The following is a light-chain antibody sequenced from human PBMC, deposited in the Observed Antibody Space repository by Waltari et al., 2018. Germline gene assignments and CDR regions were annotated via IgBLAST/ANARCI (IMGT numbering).Light chain of an antibody. Sequence: DVQMTQSPSSLSASVVDRVTINCREIRSVIGYLNWYQQKPGKVPKLLIYATSTLHSGVPSRFSGSGSGTDYTLTISSLQPEDFATYYCQQSHSSPLTFGGGTKVEIK. J-gene: IGKJ4*01. CDR1: RSVIGY. V-gene: IGKV1-39*01. CDR3: QQSHSSPLT. CDR2: ATS.